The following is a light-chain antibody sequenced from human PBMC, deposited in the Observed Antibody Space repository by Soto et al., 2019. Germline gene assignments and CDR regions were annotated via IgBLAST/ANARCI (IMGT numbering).Light chain of an antibody. J-gene: IGKJ1*01. Sequence: DIQMTQSPSSVSASVGDRVTITCRASQGISSWLAWYQQKPGKAPKLLIYAASSLPSGVPSRFSGGGSGTEFTPTISSLQPEDFATYYCQHYNSYSEAFGQGTKVDIK. V-gene: IGKV1D-16*01. CDR2: AAS. CDR3: QHYNSYSEA. CDR1: QGISSW.